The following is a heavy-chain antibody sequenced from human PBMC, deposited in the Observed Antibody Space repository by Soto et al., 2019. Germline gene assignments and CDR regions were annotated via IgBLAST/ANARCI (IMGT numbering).Heavy chain of an antibody. J-gene: IGHJ4*02. CDR3: AHKRDVSRGFKY. D-gene: IGHD3-10*01. Sequence: QITLKESGPTLVKPTQTLTLTCTFSGFSFSVNGVAVGWIRQPPGQALEWLSLIYLDDDQRYNPSLKDRLPIXKXTSRNQVVLTMTNMDPVDTATYYCAHKRDVSRGFKYWGQGTLVTVSS. V-gene: IGHV2-5*02. CDR2: IYLDDDQ. CDR1: GFSFSVNGVA.